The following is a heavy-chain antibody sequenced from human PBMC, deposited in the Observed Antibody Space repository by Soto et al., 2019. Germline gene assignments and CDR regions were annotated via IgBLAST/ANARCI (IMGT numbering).Heavy chain of an antibody. J-gene: IGHJ4*02. D-gene: IGHD4-17*01. CDR2: ISSDGSKK. CDR1: GFRFASYG. V-gene: IGHV3-30*03. CDR3: ARGGGPFMNSVTNPFDY. Sequence: GGSLRLSCAASGFRFASYGMYWVRQTPGKGLEWVALISSDGSKKDYAESVRGRSTISRDNSKNTLYLQMNSLRVEDTAVYYCARGGGPFMNSVTNPFDYWGQGTLVTVSS.